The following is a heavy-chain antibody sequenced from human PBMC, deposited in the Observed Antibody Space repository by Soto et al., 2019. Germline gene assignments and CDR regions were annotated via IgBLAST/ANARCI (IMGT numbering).Heavy chain of an antibody. CDR3: ARLHVRFRGSYGAFEI. J-gene: IGHJ3*02. D-gene: IGHD3-16*01. Sequence: ASVKVSCQASGYSFSTHYIHWVRQAPGQGLEWMGWINPDNGGTNYAPEFQGRITMTRDTSTNTAYMELRRLRSDDTALYYCARLHVRFRGSYGAFEILARGTVVPVSS. CDR2: INPDNGGT. V-gene: IGHV1-2*02. CDR1: GYSFSTHY.